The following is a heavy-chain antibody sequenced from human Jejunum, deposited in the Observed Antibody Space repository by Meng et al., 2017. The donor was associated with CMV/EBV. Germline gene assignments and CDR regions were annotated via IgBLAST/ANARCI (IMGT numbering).Heavy chain of an antibody. CDR3: ARQAMFEDYYFDS. Sequence: SGFSFSTYSMNWDHQAPGKGLEWISFISSASSFTYSALSVEGRFTISRDNANNSLYLQINKLRAEDTAVYYCARQAMFEDYYFDSWGQGTLVTVSS. D-gene: IGHD3-10*02. CDR2: ISSASSFT. V-gene: IGHV3-21*01. CDR1: GFSFSTYS. J-gene: IGHJ4*02.